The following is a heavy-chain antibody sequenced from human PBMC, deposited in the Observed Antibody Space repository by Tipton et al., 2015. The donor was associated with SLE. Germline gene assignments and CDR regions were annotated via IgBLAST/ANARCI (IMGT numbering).Heavy chain of an antibody. CDR1: DESFRTYY. Sequence: TLSLTCSMYDESFRTYYWTWVRQPPGKTLEWLGDINDRGSTNYSPSLKSRLTLSVDKSKNQFSLKLTSVTAADTAIYYCARSMLTTKRVFDYWGQGTLVTVSS. CDR3: ARSMLTTKRVFDY. D-gene: IGHD3-16*01. CDR2: INDRGST. J-gene: IGHJ4*02. V-gene: IGHV4-34*09.